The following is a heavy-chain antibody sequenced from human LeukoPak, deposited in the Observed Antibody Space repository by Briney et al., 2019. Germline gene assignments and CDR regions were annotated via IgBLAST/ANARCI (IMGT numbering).Heavy chain of an antibody. J-gene: IGHJ4*02. Sequence: QPGGSLRLSCVASGFTFSSYEMNWVRQAPGKGLEWVSYISSSGSSTDYADSVRGRFTTSRDNAKNSLYLQVNSLRAEDTAVYYCARYGYGGGFDYWGRGTLVTVSS. CDR2: ISSSGSST. D-gene: IGHD5-18*01. CDR1: GFTFSSYE. V-gene: IGHV3-48*03. CDR3: ARYGYGGGFDY.